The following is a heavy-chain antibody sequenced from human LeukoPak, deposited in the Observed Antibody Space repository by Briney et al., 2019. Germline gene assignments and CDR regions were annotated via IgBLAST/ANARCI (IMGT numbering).Heavy chain of an antibody. CDR1: GASISNPSYH. CDR3: ARLSNGNPGDY. J-gene: IGHJ4*02. CDR2: MYYTGIT. V-gene: IGHV4-39*07. D-gene: IGHD2-8*01. Sequence: SETLSLTCTVSGASISNPSYHWSWIRQPPGKGLEWIGSMYYTGITYHNPSLKSRVTISLDTSKNHFSLKLNSVTAADTAVYYCARLSNGNPGDYWGQGTLVTVSS.